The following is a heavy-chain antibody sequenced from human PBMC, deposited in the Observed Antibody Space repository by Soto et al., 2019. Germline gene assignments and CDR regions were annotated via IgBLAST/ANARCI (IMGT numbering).Heavy chain of an antibody. CDR2: SSWDGGST. CDR1: GFTFADYT. D-gene: IGHD2-2*01. J-gene: IGHJ3*02. Sequence: GGSLRLSCAASGFTFADYTMHWVRQAPGKGLEWVSLSSWDGGSTYYADSVKGRFTISRDNSKNSLYLQMNSLRTEDTALYYCAKDYCSSTSCAAPGIWGQGTMVTVSS. CDR3: AKDYCSSTSCAAPGI. V-gene: IGHV3-43*01.